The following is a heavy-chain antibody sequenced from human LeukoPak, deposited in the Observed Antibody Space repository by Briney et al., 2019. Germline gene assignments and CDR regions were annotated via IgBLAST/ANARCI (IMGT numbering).Heavy chain of an antibody. Sequence: GESLRLSCAASGLTFSSYGMHWVRQAPGKGLEWVAFIRSDGSNKYYADSVKGRFTISRDNSKNTLYLQMNSLRAEDTAVYYCAKVDGYNVGYWGQGTLVTVPS. V-gene: IGHV3-30*02. J-gene: IGHJ4*02. CDR1: GLTFSSYG. CDR2: IRSDGSNK. D-gene: IGHD5-24*01. CDR3: AKVDGYNVGY.